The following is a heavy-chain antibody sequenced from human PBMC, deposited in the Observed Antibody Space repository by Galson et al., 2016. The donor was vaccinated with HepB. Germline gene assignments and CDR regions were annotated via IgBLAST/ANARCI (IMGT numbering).Heavy chain of an antibody. CDR3: ARPQYCSGGRCYSFDS. J-gene: IGHJ4*02. Sequence: SVKVSCKATGGTVNNFAITWVRQAPGQGLEWMGGINPLLGTTHYAQKFQGRLTLTADKTTSTVYMELSSLTSDDTAVYYCARPQYCSGGRCYSFDSWGQGTLVPVSS. CDR2: INPLLGTT. D-gene: IGHD2-15*01. CDR1: GGTVNNFA. V-gene: IGHV1-69*10.